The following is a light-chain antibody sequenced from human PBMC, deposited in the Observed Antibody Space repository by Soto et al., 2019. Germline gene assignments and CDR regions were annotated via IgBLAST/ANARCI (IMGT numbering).Light chain of an antibody. Sequence: DIQMTQSPSTLSASIGDRVSITCRASESIRTWLAWYQHKPGRAPKFLIYDASTLESGVPSRFSGSGSGTKSTPSTSSLQPDDFATYCCQQYHNYTRTFGQGTKVDIK. V-gene: IGKV1-5*01. J-gene: IGKJ1*01. CDR2: DAS. CDR3: QQYHNYTRT. CDR1: ESIRTW.